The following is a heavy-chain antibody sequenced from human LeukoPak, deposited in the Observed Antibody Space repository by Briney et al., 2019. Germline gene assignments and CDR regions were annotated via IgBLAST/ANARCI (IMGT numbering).Heavy chain of an antibody. CDR2: IKQDGSEK. D-gene: IGHD3-3*01. J-gene: IGHJ5*02. Sequence: GGSLRVSCAASGFTFSSYWMSWVRQAPGKGLEWVANIKQDGSEKYYVDSVKGRFTISRDNAKNSLYLQMNSLRAEDTAVYYCARVITIFGVDGGWFDPWGQGTLVTVSS. CDR3: ARVITIFGVDGGWFDP. V-gene: IGHV3-7*01. CDR1: GFTFSSYW.